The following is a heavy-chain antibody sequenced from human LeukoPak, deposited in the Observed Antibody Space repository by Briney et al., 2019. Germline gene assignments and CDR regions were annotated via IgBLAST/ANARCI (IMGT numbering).Heavy chain of an antibody. CDR3: AKIRELLDYYYMDV. D-gene: IGHD1-26*01. Sequence: PGGSLRLSCAASGFSLSSYAMSWVRQAPGKGLEWVSATSSSDSGTYYADSVRGRFTISRDNSKNTLYLHMKSLRAEDAAVYYCAKIRELLDYYYMDVWGKGTTVTISS. CDR2: TSSSDSGT. V-gene: IGHV3-23*01. CDR1: GFSLSSYA. J-gene: IGHJ6*03.